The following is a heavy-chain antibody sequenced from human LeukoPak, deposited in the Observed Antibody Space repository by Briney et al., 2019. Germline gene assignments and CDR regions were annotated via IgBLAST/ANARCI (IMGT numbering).Heavy chain of an antibody. CDR2: INSDGSNT. Sequence: GGSLRLSCSASGFTFSSYWMHWVRQAPGKGLVWVSDINSDGSNTYYVDSVKGRFTISRDNAKNTLYLQLNSLRAEDTAVYYCVRGADSNGYTVLDYWGQGTLVTVSS. V-gene: IGHV3-74*01. D-gene: IGHD3-22*01. CDR1: GFTFSSYW. CDR3: VRGADSNGYTVLDY. J-gene: IGHJ4*02.